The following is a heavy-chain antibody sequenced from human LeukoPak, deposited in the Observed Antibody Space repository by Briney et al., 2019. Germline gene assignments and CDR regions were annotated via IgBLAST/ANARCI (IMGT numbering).Heavy chain of an antibody. D-gene: IGHD2-15*01. CDR3: ARHPFATPFDH. CDR2: VFHTGDT. V-gene: IGHV4-59*08. J-gene: IGHJ4*02. CDR1: GDSINSFY. Sequence: KPSETLSLTCAVSGDSINSFYWSWIRQPPGKGLEWIGYVFHTGDTYSNPSLKSRVTVSLDTSTSQVSLRLTSVTAADTAVYYCARHPFATPFDHWGRGILVTVSS.